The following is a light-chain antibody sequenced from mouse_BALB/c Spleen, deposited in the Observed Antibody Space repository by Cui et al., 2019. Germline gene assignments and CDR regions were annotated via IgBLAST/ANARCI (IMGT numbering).Light chain of an antibody. CDR3: QQHNEYPLT. CDR1: KSVSKY. J-gene: IGKJ5*01. V-gene: IGKV16-104*01. Sequence: DVQITQSPSYLAASPGETITIKCRASKSVSKYLAWYQEKPGKTNKLLIYSGSTLQSGIPSRFSGSGSGTDFTLTISSLEPEDFAMYYCQQHNEYPLTFGAGTKLELK. CDR2: SGS.